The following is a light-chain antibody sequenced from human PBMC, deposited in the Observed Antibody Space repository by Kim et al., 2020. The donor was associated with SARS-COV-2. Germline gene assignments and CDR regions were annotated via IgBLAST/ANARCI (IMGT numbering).Light chain of an antibody. CDR2: DVT. Sequence: PGQAVTISCTGTSSDIGGYNLAYWYQQHPGKVPKLMIYDVTGRPSGVPDRFSGSKSGNTASLTISGLQTEDEADYYCCSYAGSRWVFGGGTKLTVL. CDR3: CSYAGSRWV. CDR1: SSDIGGYNL. J-gene: IGLJ3*02. V-gene: IGLV2-11*03.